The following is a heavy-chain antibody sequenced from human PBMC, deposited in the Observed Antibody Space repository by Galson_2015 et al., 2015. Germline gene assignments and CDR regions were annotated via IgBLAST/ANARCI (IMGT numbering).Heavy chain of an antibody. CDR1: GGSISSYY. D-gene: IGHD6-19*01. V-gene: IGHV4-59*01. CDR2: IYYSGST. J-gene: IGHJ4*02. CDR3: ARADSSGWYRSSFDY. Sequence: ETLSLTCTVSGGSISSYYWSWIRQPPGKGLEWIGYIYYSGSTNYNPSLKSRVTISVDTSKNQFSLKLSSVTAADTAVYYCARADSSGWYRSSFDYWGQGTLVTVSS.